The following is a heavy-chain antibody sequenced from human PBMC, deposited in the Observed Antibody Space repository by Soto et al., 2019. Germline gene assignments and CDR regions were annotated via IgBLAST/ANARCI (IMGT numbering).Heavy chain of an antibody. CDR1: GYSFTSYW. CDR3: ARHTRNTKTYYHYGMDV. CDR2: IDPSDSYT. D-gene: IGHD3-3*01. Sequence: PGESLKISCKGSGYSFTSYWISWVRQMPGKGLEWMGRIDPSDSYTNYSPSFQGHVTISADKSISTAYLQWSSLKASDTAMYYCARHTRNTKTYYHYGMDVWGQGTTVTVSS. V-gene: IGHV5-10-1*01. J-gene: IGHJ6*02.